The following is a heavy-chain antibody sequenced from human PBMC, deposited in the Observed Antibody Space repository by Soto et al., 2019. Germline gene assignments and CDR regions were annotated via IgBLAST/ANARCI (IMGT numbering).Heavy chain of an antibody. CDR3: AKDPYYYDSSGAEDAFEI. CDR2: ISGSGGST. CDR1: GFAFSSYA. J-gene: IGHJ3*02. D-gene: IGHD3-22*01. Sequence: HPGGSLRLSCAASGFAFSSYAMSWFRQAPGKGLEWVSAISGSGGSTYYADSVKGRFTISRDNSKNTLYLQMNSLRAEDTAVYYCAKDPYYYDSSGAEDAFEICGQGTMVTVSS. V-gene: IGHV3-23*01.